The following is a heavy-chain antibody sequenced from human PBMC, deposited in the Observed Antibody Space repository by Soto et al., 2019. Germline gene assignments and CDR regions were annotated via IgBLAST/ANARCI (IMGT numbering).Heavy chain of an antibody. Sequence: SETLSLTCTVSGGSISSYYWSWIRQPPGKGLEWIGYIYYSGSTNYNPSLKSRVTISVDTSKNQFSLKLSSVTAEETAVYYCARFQSGDDGDYAYYFDYWGQGTLVTVSS. CDR1: GGSISSYY. V-gene: IGHV4-59*01. CDR2: IYYSGST. J-gene: IGHJ4*02. CDR3: ARFQSGDDGDYAYYFDY. D-gene: IGHD4-17*01.